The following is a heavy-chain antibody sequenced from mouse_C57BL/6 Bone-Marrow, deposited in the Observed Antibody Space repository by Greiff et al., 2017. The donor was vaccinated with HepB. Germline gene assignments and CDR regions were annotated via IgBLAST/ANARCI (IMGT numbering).Heavy chain of an antibody. J-gene: IGHJ2*01. V-gene: IGHV5-6*02. CDR3: ARGAIYYGNYVGVFDY. CDR1: GFTFSSYG. CDR2: ISSGGSYT. D-gene: IGHD2-1*01. Sequence: EVKLEESGGDLVKPGGSLKLSCAASGFTFSSYGMSWVRQTPDKRLEWVATISSGGSYTYYPDSVKGRFTISRDNAKNTLYLQMSSLKSEDTAMYYCARGAIYYGNYVGVFDYWGQGTTLTVSS.